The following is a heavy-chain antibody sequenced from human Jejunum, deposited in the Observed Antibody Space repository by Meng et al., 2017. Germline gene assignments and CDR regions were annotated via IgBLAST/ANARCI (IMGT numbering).Heavy chain of an antibody. D-gene: IGHD7-27*01. CDR1: GGSVSSAGYQ. Sequence: QVQLQESGPGLVRPSETLSLICTVSGGSVSSAGYQWGWIRQPPGKGLEWIGYASTNYNPSLKSRVTISLDTSKNQFSLKLSSVTAADTAVYYCARDHWGSLDYWGQGIRVTVYS. J-gene: IGHJ4*02. V-gene: IGHV4-61*08. CDR3: ARDHWGSLDY. CDR2: AST.